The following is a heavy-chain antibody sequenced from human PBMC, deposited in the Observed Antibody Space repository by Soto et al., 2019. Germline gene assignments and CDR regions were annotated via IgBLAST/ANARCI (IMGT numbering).Heavy chain of an antibody. Sequence: PSETLSLTCAVYGGSFSGYYWTWIRQPPGTGLEWIGEINHSGSTNYNPSLKSRVTISVDTSKNQFSLKLSSVTAADTAVYYCAKDLVLRYFDWLPQYFDYWGQGTLVTVSS. V-gene: IGHV4-34*01. J-gene: IGHJ4*02. CDR1: GGSFSGYY. D-gene: IGHD3-9*01. CDR2: INHSGST. CDR3: AKDLVLRYFDWLPQYFDY.